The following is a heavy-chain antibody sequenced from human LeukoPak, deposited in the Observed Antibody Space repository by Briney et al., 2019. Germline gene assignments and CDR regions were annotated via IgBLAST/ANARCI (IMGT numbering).Heavy chain of an antibody. CDR1: GFTFSSYGM. D-gene: IGHD1-1*01. Sequence: PGGSLRLSCAASGFTFSSYGMSWVRQAPGKGLEWIGEIYHSGSTNYNPSLKSRVTISVDKSKNQFSLKLSSVTAADTAVYYCARAIATGAFDIWGQGTMVTVSS. J-gene: IGHJ3*02. CDR2: IYHSGST. CDR3: ARAIATGAFDI. V-gene: IGHV4-4*02.